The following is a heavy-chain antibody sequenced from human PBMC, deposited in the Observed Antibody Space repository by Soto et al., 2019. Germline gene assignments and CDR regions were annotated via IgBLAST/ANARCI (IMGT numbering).Heavy chain of an antibody. Sequence: GASVKVSCKVSGYTLTELSMHWVRQAPGKGLEWMGYFDPEDGETTYAQKFQGRVTMTKDTSTDTAYMELSSLRSEDTAVYYCATGFCGGECFRFDCWGQGTLATVSS. CDR3: ATGFCGGECFRFDC. D-gene: IGHD2-21*01. J-gene: IGHJ4*02. V-gene: IGHV1-24*01. CDR1: GYTLTELS. CDR2: FDPEDGET.